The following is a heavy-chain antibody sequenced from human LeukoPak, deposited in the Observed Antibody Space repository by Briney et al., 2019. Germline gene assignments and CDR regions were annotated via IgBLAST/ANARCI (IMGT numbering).Heavy chain of an antibody. CDR2: VSYDGSNK. Sequence: GGSLRLSCAASGFTFSSYGMHWVRQAPGKGLEWVAVVSYDGSNKYYADSVKGRFTISRDNSKNTLYLQMNSLRAEDTAVYYCAKDSGSYLDYWGQGTLVTVSS. CDR1: GFTFSSYG. CDR3: AKDSGSYLDY. J-gene: IGHJ4*02. V-gene: IGHV3-30*18. D-gene: IGHD1-26*01.